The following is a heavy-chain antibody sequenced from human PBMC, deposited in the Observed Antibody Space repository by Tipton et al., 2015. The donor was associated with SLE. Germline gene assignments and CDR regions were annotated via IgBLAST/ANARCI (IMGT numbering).Heavy chain of an antibody. J-gene: IGHJ6*03. CDR3: ARGQCTSCYYYYMDV. D-gene: IGHD2-2*01. CDR1: GGPITGYF. V-gene: IGHV4-59*04. CDR2: FFYRGST. Sequence: TLSLTCNVSGGPITGYFWSWIRQSPGQGLDWIGNFFYRGSTYYNPSLKSRVTISTDTSKNQFSLRLSSVTAADTAVYYCARGQCTSCYYYYMDVWGKGTTVTVSS.